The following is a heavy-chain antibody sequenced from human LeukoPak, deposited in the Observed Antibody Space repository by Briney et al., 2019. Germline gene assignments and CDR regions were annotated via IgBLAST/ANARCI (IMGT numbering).Heavy chain of an antibody. CDR1: GGSFSGYY. D-gene: IGHD5-18*01. V-gene: IGHV4-34*01. Sequence: SETLSLTCAVYGGSFSGYYWGWIRQPPGKGLEWIGEINHSGSTNYNPSLKSRVTISVDTSKNQFSLKLSSVTAADTAVYYCARAQKEGYSYGYSERRKVFFDYWGQGTLVTVSS. CDR2: INHSGST. J-gene: IGHJ4*02. CDR3: ARAQKEGYSYGYSERRKVFFDY.